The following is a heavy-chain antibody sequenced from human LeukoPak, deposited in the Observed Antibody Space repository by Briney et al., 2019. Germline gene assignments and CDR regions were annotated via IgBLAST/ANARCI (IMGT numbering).Heavy chain of an antibody. CDR2: IYYSGST. CDR3: ARGPFSYGGGINRPSDAFDV. D-gene: IGHD4-23*01. Sequence: PSETLSLTCTVAGGSISSYYWSWIRQPPGKGLEWIGYIYYSGSTNYNPSLKSRVTISVDTSKNQFSLQLNSVTPEDTAVYYCARGPFSYGGGINRPSDAFDVWGQGTMVTVSS. V-gene: IGHV4-59*12. CDR1: GGSISSYY. J-gene: IGHJ3*01.